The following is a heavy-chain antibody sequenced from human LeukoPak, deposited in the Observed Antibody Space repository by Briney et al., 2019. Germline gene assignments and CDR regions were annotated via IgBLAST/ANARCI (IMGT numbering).Heavy chain of an antibody. Sequence: ASVKVSCKASGYTFTNYGIFWVRQAPGQGLEWMGWISAYSGNTNYAQKLQGRGTMATETSTSTAYMELESLRSDETAVYYCAISQGSYYDTSGYLGGDYWGQGTLVTVSS. CDR2: ISAYSGNT. J-gene: IGHJ4*02. V-gene: IGHV1-18*01. CDR1: GYTFTNYG. CDR3: AISQGSYYDTSGYLGGDY. D-gene: IGHD3-22*01.